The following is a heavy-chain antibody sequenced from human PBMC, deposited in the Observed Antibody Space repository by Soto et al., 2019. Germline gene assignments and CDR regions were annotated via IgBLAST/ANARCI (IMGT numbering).Heavy chain of an antibody. V-gene: IGHV3-30*18. J-gene: IGHJ4*02. CDR1: GFTFSSYG. CDR2: ISYDGSNK. Sequence: GGSLRLSCAASGFTFSSYGMHWVRQAPGKGLEWVAVISYDGSNKYYADSVKGRFTISRDNSKNTLYLQMNSLRAEDTAVYYCAKNFIAAAGTVDYWGQGTLVTVSS. D-gene: IGHD6-13*01. CDR3: AKNFIAAAGTVDY.